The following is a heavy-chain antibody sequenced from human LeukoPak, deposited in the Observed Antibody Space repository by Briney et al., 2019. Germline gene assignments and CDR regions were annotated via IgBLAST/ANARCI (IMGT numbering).Heavy chain of an antibody. CDR3: AKDRYGGGYLQTGPCAH. Sequence: PGGSLRLSCAASGFTFSSYGMHWVRQAPGKGLEWVAFIRYDGSNKYYADSVKGRFTISRDNSKNTLYLQMNSLRAEDTAVYYCAKDRYGGGYLQTGPCAHWGQGTLVTVSS. V-gene: IGHV3-30*02. CDR1: GFTFSSYG. CDR2: IRYDGSNK. J-gene: IGHJ4*02. D-gene: IGHD1-26*01.